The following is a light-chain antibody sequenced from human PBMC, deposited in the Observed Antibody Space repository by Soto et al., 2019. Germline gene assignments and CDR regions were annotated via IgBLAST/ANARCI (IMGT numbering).Light chain of an antibody. CDR3: QSYDSSLSGVV. J-gene: IGLJ2*01. V-gene: IGLV1-40*01. CDR1: SSNIGAGYN. CDR2: GNS. Sequence: QAVVTQPPSVSGAPGQRVTISCTGSSSNIGAGYNVHWYQQLPGTAPKLLIYGNSNRPSRVPDRFSGSKSGTSASLAITGLQAEDEADYCCQSYDSSLSGVVFGGGTKMAVL.